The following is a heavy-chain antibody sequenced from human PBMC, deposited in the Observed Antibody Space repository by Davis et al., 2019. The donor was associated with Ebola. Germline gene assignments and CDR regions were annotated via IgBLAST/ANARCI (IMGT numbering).Heavy chain of an antibody. J-gene: IGHJ4*02. V-gene: IGHV3-74*01. CDR2: INSDGSST. CDR1: GFTFSSYW. CDR3: ARDQVEFDY. Sequence: GESLKIPCAASGFTFSSYWMHWVRQAPGKGLVWVSRINSDGSSTYYADSVKGRFTISRDNSKNTLYLQMNSLRAEDTAVYYCARDQVEFDYWGQGTLVTVSS.